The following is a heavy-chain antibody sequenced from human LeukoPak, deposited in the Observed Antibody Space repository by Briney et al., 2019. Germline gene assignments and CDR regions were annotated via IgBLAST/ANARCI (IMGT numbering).Heavy chain of an antibody. Sequence: AGGTLRLSCAASGFTFSSYGMSWVRQAPGKGLEWVSAISGSGGSTYYADSVKGRFTISRDNSKNTLYLQMNSLRAEDTAVYYCARVREIDDAFDIWGQGTMVTVSS. CDR3: ARVREIDDAFDI. CDR1: GFTFSSYG. J-gene: IGHJ3*02. CDR2: ISGSGGST. D-gene: IGHD1-26*01. V-gene: IGHV3-23*01.